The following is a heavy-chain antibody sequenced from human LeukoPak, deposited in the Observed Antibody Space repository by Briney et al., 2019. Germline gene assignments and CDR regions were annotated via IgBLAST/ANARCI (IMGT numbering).Heavy chain of an antibody. D-gene: IGHD1-7*01. CDR1: GGPISGYY. CDR3: ARSLFNRNYGWFDR. V-gene: IGHV4-59*08. Sequence: SETLSLTCTVSGGPISGYYWNWIRQSPGKGLEWIGYISDSGSIKSSPSLKSPVTISADTSRNQVSLKLTYVTAADTAVYYCARSLFNRNYGWFDRWGQGSLVTVSS. CDR2: ISDSGSI. J-gene: IGHJ5*02.